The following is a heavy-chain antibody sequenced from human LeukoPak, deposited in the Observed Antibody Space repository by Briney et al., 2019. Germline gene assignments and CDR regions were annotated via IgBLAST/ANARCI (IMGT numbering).Heavy chain of an antibody. D-gene: IGHD6-19*01. CDR2: IYYSGST. CDR1: GASISSSSYY. J-gene: IGHJ4*02. CDR3: ARQDIKQWLGTYYFDY. Sequence: SETLSLTCTVAGASISSSSYYWGWIRQPPRNGLEGIGSIYYSGSTHYNPSLKSRVAIYVDTSKTQFSLKLSSVTAADTAVYYCARQDIKQWLGTYYFDYWGQGTLVTVSS. V-gene: IGHV4-39*01.